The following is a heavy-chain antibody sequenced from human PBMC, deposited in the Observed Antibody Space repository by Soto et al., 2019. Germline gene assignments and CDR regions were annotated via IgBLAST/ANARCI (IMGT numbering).Heavy chain of an antibody. D-gene: IGHD2-8*01. CDR3: AKNGQPPYYYYGLDV. Sequence: ASVKVSCKASGYRFATHGISWVRQAPGQGLEWMGWISGYNGDTNYAQKFQGRVTMTIDTSTGTAYMEVRSLTSDDTAVYYCAKNGQPPYYYYGLDVWGQGAKVTVSS. J-gene: IGHJ6*02. V-gene: IGHV1-18*01. CDR2: ISGYNGDT. CDR1: GYRFATHG.